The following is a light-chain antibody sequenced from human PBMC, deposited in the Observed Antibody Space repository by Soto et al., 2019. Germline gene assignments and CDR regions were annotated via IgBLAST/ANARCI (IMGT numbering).Light chain of an antibody. Sequence: DIQLTQSPSFLSASVGDTVTITCRASQGISRSSAWYQQKPGKAPKLLIYGASTLQSDVPSRFSGSGSGTEFTLTINSLQPEDFASYYCQQLTSYPLTFGGGAKVEIK. CDR1: QGISRS. J-gene: IGKJ4*01. CDR2: GAS. CDR3: QQLTSYPLT. V-gene: IGKV1-9*01.